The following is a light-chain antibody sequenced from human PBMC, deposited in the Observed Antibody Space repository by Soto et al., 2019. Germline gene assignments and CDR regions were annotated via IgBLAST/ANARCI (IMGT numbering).Light chain of an antibody. J-gene: IGKJ5*01. Sequence: EIQMTQSPSSLSASVGYRFTITCRASQSIISYLNWYQQKPGKAHKLLIYAASSLQSGVQSRFSGSGSGTDLTLTISSLQPEDFAPYYCPHTSSTLIPFGQRTRPAIK. CDR2: AAS. V-gene: IGKV1-39*01. CDR3: PHTSSTLIP. CDR1: QSIISY.